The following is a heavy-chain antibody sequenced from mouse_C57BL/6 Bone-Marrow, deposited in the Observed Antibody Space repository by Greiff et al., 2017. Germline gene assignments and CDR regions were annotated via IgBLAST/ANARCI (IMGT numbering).Heavy chain of an antibody. J-gene: IGHJ3*01. V-gene: IGHV1-42*01. CDR1: GYSFTGYY. CDR3: AEGSSSPWFAY. Sequence: LVEPGASVKISCKASGYSFTGYYMNWVKQSPEKSLEWIGEINPSTGGTTYNQKFKAKATLTVDKSSSTAYMQLKSLTSEDSAVYYCAEGSSSPWFAYWGQGTLVTVSA. CDR2: INPSTGGT. D-gene: IGHD1-1*01.